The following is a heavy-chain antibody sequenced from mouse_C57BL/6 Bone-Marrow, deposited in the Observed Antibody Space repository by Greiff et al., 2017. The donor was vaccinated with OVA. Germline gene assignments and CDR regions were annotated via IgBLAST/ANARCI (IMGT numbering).Heavy chain of an antibody. Sequence: QVQLQQPGAELVKPGASVKLSCKASGYTFTSYWMHWVKQRPGPGLEWIGMIHPNSGSTNYNEKFKSKATLTVDKSSSTAYMQLSSLTSEDSAVYYCARGDDGYSGFAYWGQGTLVTVSA. J-gene: IGHJ3*01. CDR3: ARGDDGYSGFAY. V-gene: IGHV1-64*01. CDR1: GYTFTSYW. D-gene: IGHD2-3*01. CDR2: IHPNSGST.